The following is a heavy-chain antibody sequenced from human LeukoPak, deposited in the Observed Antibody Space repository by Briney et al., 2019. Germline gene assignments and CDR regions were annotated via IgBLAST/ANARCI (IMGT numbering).Heavy chain of an antibody. Sequence: SETLSLTCGVFGASFSGYYWSWIRQPPGKGLEWIGEINHTGDINYNPSLKSRVTISVDTSNNQFSLRLSSVTAADTAVYYCARTRRVQSGSSDYWGQGTLVTVSS. V-gene: IGHV4-34*01. J-gene: IGHJ4*02. CDR3: ARTRRVQSGSSDY. D-gene: IGHD3-22*01. CDR2: INHTGDI. CDR1: GASFSGYY.